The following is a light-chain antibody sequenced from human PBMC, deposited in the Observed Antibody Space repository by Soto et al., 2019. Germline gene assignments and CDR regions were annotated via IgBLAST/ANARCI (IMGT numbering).Light chain of an antibody. CDR2: AAS. CDR3: RHYINSQWT. CDR1: QSVSSTY. Sequence: EIVLTQSPGTLSLSPGERATLSCRPSQSVSSTYLDWYQQKPGQAPRLLTYAASSRATGIPDRFSGGASATDFTLTISRLEPADFAVYYCRHYINSQWTFGQGTKVEIK. J-gene: IGKJ1*01. V-gene: IGKV3-20*01.